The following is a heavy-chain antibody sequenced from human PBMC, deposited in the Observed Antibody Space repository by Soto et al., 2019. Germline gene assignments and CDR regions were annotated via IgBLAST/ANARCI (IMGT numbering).Heavy chain of an antibody. J-gene: IGHJ6*02. CDR2: ISYDGSNK. D-gene: IGHD1-26*01. Sequence: GGSLRLSCAASGFTFSSYGMHWVRQAPGKGLEWVAVISYDGSNKYYADSVKGRFTISRDNSKNTLYLQMNSLRAEDTAVYYCAKADGTSVMDVWGQGTTVTVSS. V-gene: IGHV3-30*18. CDR1: GFTFSSYG. CDR3: AKADGTSVMDV.